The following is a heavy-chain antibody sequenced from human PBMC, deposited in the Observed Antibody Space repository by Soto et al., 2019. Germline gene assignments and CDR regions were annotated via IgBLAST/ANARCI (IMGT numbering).Heavy chain of an antibody. CDR1: GGSGAKITAA. Sequence: QTGGVSGGSGAKITAASVWVRKSPSRDLDWLGRTDYSSKWYNEYVVSVKSRIYLNPDASSNQFSLQLNSVTPEDTAIYYCARGRHSTPSETVQAAPGDPGGQGTQVTVS. CDR2: TDYSSKWYN. J-gene: IGHJ5*02. D-gene: IGHD2-21*01. CDR3: ARGRHSTPSETVQAAPGDP. V-gene: IGHV6-1*01.